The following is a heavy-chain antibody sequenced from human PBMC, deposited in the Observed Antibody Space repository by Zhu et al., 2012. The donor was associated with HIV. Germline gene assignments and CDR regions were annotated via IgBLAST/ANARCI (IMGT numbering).Heavy chain of an antibody. D-gene: IGHD1-1*01. CDR3: ARDPYTSSWHDIQQYYQYYGMDV. CDR2: ISSSGGVT. CDR1: GFSFRSYA. V-gene: IGHV3-23*01. J-gene: IGHJ6*02. Sequence: EVLLLESGGGLIQPGGSLRLSCAVSGFSFRSYAMSWVRQAPGKGLEWVSGISSSGGVTMYADSVKGRSTISRDNSKSLLYLQMNSLRPEDTATYYCARDPYTSSWHDIQQYYQYYGMDVWGQGTTVTVSS.